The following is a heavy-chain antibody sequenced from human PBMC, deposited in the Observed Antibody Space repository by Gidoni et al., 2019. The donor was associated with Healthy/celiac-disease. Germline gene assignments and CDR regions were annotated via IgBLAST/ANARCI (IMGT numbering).Heavy chain of an antibody. V-gene: IGHV3-33*01. Sequence: QVQLVESGGGVVQPGRSLRLSCAASGFTFSSYGMHWVRQAPGKGLEWVAVIWYDGSNKYYADSVKGRFTISRDNSKNTLYLQMNSLRAEDTAVYYCAREIRSSGNDGGDYWGQGTLVTVSS. CDR2: IWYDGSNK. CDR3: AREIRSSGNDGGDY. D-gene: IGHD1-1*01. J-gene: IGHJ4*02. CDR1: GFTFSSYG.